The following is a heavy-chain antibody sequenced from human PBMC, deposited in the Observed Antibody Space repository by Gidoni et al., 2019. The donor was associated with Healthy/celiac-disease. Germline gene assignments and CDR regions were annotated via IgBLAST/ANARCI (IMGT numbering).Heavy chain of an antibody. V-gene: IGHV3-23*04. J-gene: IGHJ4*02. CDR3: ANVNGDYFFDY. CDR2: IRGSGGST. Sequence: EVQLVESGGGLVQPGGSLILSCAASGFTFSSYAMSWVRQAPGKGLEWVSGIRGSGGSTYYADSVKGRFTISRDNSKNTLYLQMNSLRAEDTAVYYCANVNGDYFFDYWGQGTLVTVSS. CDR1: GFTFSSYA. D-gene: IGHD4-17*01.